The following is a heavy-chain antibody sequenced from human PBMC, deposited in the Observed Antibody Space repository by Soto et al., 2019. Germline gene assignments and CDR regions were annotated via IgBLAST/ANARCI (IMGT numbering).Heavy chain of an antibody. D-gene: IGHD6-19*01. CDR2: IGTAGDP. J-gene: IGHJ6*02. V-gene: IGHV3-13*05. Sequence: EEQLVESGGGLVQPGGSLRLSCVASGFILSGYDMHWVRQATGEGLEWVSAIGTAGDPYYSGSVKGRFTISRGNAENSVYLHMISVRAGDTAVYYCARAGYHSSGYYFYAMDVWGPGTTVSVSS. CDR1: GFILSGYD. CDR3: ARAGYHSSGYYFYAMDV.